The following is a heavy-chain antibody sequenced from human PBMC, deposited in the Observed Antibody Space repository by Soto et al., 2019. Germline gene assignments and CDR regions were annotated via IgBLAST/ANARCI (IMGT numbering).Heavy chain of an antibody. CDR2: IISIFGTP. D-gene: IGHD5-12*01. CDR1: GGTFNSYV. J-gene: IGHJ4*02. V-gene: IGHV1-69*12. Sequence: QVQLVQSGAEVKKPGSSVKVSCKASGGTFNSYVFNSVRQAPGQGLEWMGGIISIFGTPNYGQKFQGRVTITADESTSTGFMELSSLTSEYTAIYYSARDLGSGYDPGDYWGQGTLVTVSS. CDR3: ARDLGSGYDPGDY.